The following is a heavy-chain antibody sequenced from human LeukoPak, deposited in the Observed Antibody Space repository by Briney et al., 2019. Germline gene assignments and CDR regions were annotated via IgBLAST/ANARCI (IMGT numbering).Heavy chain of an antibody. CDR1: GFTFSSYG. V-gene: IGHV3-23*01. CDR2: ISGSGGST. Sequence: GGSLRLSCAASGFTFSSYGMSWVRQAPGKGLEWVSAISGSGGSTYYADSVKGRFTISRDNSKNTLYLQMNSLRAEDTAVYYWAKPSAIVVVMRRVGAFDIWGQGTMVTVSS. J-gene: IGHJ3*02. CDR3: AKPSAIVVVMRRVGAFDI. D-gene: IGHD3-22*01.